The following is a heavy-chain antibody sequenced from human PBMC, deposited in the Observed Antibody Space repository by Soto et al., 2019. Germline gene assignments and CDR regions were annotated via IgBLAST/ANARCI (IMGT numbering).Heavy chain of an antibody. CDR3: ARSGDYIWGSYRYGDY. J-gene: IGHJ4*02. Sequence: VASVKVSCKASGYTFTSYGISWVRQAPGQGLEWMGWISAYNGNTNYAQKLQGRVTMTTDTSTSTAYMELRSLRSDDTAVYYCARSGDYIWGSYRYGDYWGQGTLVTVSS. CDR1: GYTFTSYG. V-gene: IGHV1-18*01. CDR2: ISAYNGNT. D-gene: IGHD3-16*02.